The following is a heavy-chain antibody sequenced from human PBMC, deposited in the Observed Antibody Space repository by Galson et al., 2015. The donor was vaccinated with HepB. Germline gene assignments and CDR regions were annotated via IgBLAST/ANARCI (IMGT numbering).Heavy chain of an antibody. CDR1: GFTFSSFC. J-gene: IGHJ4*02. CDR2: IRQVGGEI. CDR3: ARGRSFGSGNYHTFDF. Sequence: SLRLSCAASGFTFSSFCMSWVRQAPGKGLEWVANIRQVGGEIFYVDSVKDRFTISRDNAKNTVYLQMDSLRAEDTAVYYCARGRSFGSGNYHTFDFWGQGALATVSS. V-gene: IGHV3-7*01. D-gene: IGHD3-10*01.